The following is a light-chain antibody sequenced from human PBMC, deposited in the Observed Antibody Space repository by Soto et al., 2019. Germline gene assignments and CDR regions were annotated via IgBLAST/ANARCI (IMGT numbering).Light chain of an antibody. J-gene: IGKJ4*01. CDR1: QGIGDW. CDR2: SAS. V-gene: IGKV1-12*01. CDR3: QHANTFPLT. Sequence: DIQMTQSPSSVSASVGDRVTITCRASQGIGDWLAWYQQKPGKAPNLLIYSASNLQNGVPSRFSGSGSGTDFTLTISSLQHEDFATYYCQHANTFPLTLGGGTKVDIK.